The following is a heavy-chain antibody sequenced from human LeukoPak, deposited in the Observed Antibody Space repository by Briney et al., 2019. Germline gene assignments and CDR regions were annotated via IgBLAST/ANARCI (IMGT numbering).Heavy chain of an antibody. V-gene: IGHV1-2*02. CDR3: AREGTSQLANAFDI. CDR1: GYTFTGYY. D-gene: IGHD2-2*01. Sequence: ASVKVSCKASGYTFTGYYMHWVRQAPGQGLEWMGWINPNSGGTNYAQKFQGRVAMTRDTSISTAYMELSRLRSDDTTVYYCAREGTSQLANAFDIWGQGTMVTVSS. CDR2: INPNSGGT. J-gene: IGHJ3*02.